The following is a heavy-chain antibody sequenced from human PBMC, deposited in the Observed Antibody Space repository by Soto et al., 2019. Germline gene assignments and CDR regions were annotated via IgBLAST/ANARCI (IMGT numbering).Heavy chain of an antibody. CDR3: ARVWGTIDY. Sequence: QVQLVQSGAEVKKPGASVKVSCKASGYTFTNYDINWVRQATGQGLEWMGWMNPNSGNTGSAQKFQGRITMTRDTSTGTAYRELTSLRYDDTAVYYCARVWGTIDYWGQGTLVTVSS. CDR1: GYTFTNYD. CDR2: MNPNSGNT. D-gene: IGHD3-16*01. J-gene: IGHJ4*02. V-gene: IGHV1-8*01.